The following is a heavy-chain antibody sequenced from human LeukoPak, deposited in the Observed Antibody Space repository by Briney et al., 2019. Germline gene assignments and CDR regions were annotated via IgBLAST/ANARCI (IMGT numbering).Heavy chain of an antibody. D-gene: IGHD3-9*01. V-gene: IGHV1-18*04. CDR3: ARVSDILTGYKNWFDP. CDR1: GYTFTSYG. Sequence: ASVKVSCKASGYTFTSYGISWVRQAPGQGLEWMGWISAYNGNTNYAQKLQGRVTMTTDTSTSTAYMELRSLRSDDTAVCYCARVSDILTGYKNWFDPRGQGTLVTVSS. CDR2: ISAYNGNT. J-gene: IGHJ5*02.